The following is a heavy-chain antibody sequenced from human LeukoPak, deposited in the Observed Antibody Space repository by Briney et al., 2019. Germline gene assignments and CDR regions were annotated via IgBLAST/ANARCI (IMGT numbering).Heavy chain of an antibody. J-gene: IGHJ4*02. Sequence: GGSLRLSCAASGFTFSNAWMSWVRQAPGKGLEWVGRIKSKTDGGTTDYAAPVKGRFTISRDDSKNTLYLQMNSLRAEDTAMYYCASPLLFDGSGNSDYWGQGTLVTVSS. V-gene: IGHV3-15*01. CDR3: ASPLLFDGSGNSDY. D-gene: IGHD3-10*01. CDR2: IKSKTDGGTT. CDR1: GFTFSNAW.